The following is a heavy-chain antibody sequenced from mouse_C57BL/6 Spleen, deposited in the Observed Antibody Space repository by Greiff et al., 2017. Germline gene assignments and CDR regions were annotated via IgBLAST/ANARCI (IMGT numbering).Heavy chain of an antibody. CDR1: GYTFTSYW. CDR3: ARGGYYDYDGDY. V-gene: IGHV1-53*01. J-gene: IGHJ2*01. D-gene: IGHD2-4*01. Sequence: VQLHQPGTELVKPGASVKLSCKASGYTFTSYWMPWVKQRPGQGLEWIGNINPSNGGPNYNEKFKSKATLTVDKSSSTAYMQLSSLTSEDSAVYYCARGGYYDYDGDYWGQGTTLTVSS. CDR2: INPSNGGP.